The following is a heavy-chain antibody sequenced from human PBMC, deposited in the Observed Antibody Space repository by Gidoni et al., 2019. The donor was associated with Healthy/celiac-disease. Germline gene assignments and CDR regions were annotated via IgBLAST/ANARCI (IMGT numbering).Heavy chain of an antibody. CDR1: GFTFSSYG. J-gene: IGHJ6*02. Sequence: QVQLVESGGGVVQPGRSLRLSCAASGFTFSSYGMHWVRQAPGKGLGWVEVISYDGSNKYYADSVKGRFTISRDNSKNTLYLQMNSLRAEDTAVYYCAKGPREGIQLWIIYYYGMDVWGQGTTVTVSS. CDR3: AKGPREGIQLWIIYYYGMDV. V-gene: IGHV3-30*18. CDR2: ISYDGSNK. D-gene: IGHD5-18*01.